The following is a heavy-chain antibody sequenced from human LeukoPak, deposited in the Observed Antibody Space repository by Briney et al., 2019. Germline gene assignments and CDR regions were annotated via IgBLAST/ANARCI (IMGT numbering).Heavy chain of an antibody. CDR3: ARDRSEGYDSSGYPFDY. D-gene: IGHD3-22*01. V-gene: IGHV1-18*01. J-gene: IGHJ4*02. CDR2: ISAYNGNT. Sequence: GASVKVLCKASGYTFTSYGISWVRQAPGQGLEWMGWISAYNGNTNYAQKLQGRVTMTTDTSTSTAYMELRSLRSDDTAVYYCARDRSEGYDSSGYPFDYWGQGTLVSVSA. CDR1: GYTFTSYG.